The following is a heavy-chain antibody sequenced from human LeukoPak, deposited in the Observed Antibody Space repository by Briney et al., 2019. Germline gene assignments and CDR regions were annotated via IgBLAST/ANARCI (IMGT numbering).Heavy chain of an antibody. D-gene: IGHD4-11*01. CDR2: FKTKYNQV. V-gene: IGHV3-23*05. J-gene: IGHJ4*02. Sequence: PGGSLRLSCVASGFTFSDYAMNWVRQAPGKGREWVSTFKTKYNQVKYAGSVRGRFRISTDNYKKTVYLQMNSLRAEDTALYYCARSVPDYTRFDYWGQGALVTVSS. CDR1: GFTFSDYA. CDR3: ARSVPDYTRFDY.